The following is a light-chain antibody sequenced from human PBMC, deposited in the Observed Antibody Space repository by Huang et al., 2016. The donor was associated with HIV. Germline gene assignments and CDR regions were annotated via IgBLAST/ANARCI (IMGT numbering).Light chain of an antibody. Sequence: IILTQSPATLSVSPGEGATLSCRAGQSIGTNLAWYQQGPGQAPRLLVYGASTRATGVPGRFSGSGSGTQFNLTLSSLRSEDFATYYCQHYSNWPPLTFGGGTKVDI. V-gene: IGKV3-15*01. CDR2: GAS. CDR1: QSIGTN. J-gene: IGKJ4*01. CDR3: QHYSNWPPLT.